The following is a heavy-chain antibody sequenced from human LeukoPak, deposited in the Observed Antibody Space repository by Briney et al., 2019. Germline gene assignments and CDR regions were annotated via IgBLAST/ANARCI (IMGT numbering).Heavy chain of an antibody. D-gene: IGHD2-15*01. CDR3: ARRILRENYYGMDV. CDR2: TYYRSKWYN. CDR1: GDSVSSNSAT. V-gene: IGHV6-1*01. J-gene: IGHJ6*02. Sequence: SQTLSLTCAISGDSVSSNSATWNWIRQSPSIGLEWLGRTYYRSKWYNDYALSVKSRITINPDISKNQFSLQLNSVTPEDTAVYYCARRILRENYYGMDVWGQGITVTVSS.